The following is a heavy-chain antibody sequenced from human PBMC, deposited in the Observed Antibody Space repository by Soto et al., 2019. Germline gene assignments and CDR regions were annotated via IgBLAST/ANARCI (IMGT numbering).Heavy chain of an antibody. CDR2: INHSGST. D-gene: IGHD3-10*01. CDR3: ARTPLNYLRGPRAFDI. V-gene: IGHV4-34*01. Sequence: QVQLQQWGAGLLKPSETLSLTCAVYGGSFSGYYWSWIRQPPGKGLEWIGEINHSGSTNYNPSLKSRVTISLDTSKNQFSRKLSDVTAADTAVYYCARTPLNYLRGPRAFDIWGQGTMVTVSS. J-gene: IGHJ3*02. CDR1: GGSFSGYY.